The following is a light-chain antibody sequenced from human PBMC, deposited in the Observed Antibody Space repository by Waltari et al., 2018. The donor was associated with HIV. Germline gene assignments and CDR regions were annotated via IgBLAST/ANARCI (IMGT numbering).Light chain of an antibody. CDR1: ESGDNNY. Sequence: DIVLTQSPGTLSLSPGERATLSCRASESGDNNYLASFQQKPGQPPRLLIYGASSRATGIPDRFSGSGSGTDFTLTVSRLEPEDFAVYFCQQYGRSPTFGGGTKVEIK. V-gene: IGKV3-20*01. J-gene: IGKJ4*01. CDR3: QQYGRSPT. CDR2: GAS.